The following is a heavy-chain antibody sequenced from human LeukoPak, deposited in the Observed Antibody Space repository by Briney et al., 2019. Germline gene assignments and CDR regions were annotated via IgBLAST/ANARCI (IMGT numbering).Heavy chain of an antibody. CDR3: ARDSGSYIPGYYDS. V-gene: IGHV3-7*01. CDR2: IKEDGSEK. D-gene: IGHD1-26*01. J-gene: IGHJ4*02. CDR1: GFTLSTYW. Sequence: GGSLRLSCVVSGFTLSTYWMTWVRQAPGKGLEWVANIKEDGSEKYYVASVKGRFTVSRDNAKNSLYIQMNNMRAEDTAVYYCARDSGSYIPGYYDSWGQGTLVTVSS.